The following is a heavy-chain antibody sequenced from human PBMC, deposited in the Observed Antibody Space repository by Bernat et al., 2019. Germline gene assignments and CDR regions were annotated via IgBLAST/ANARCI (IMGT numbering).Heavy chain of an antibody. CDR2: IKSKTDGGTT. CDR3: TPDPPIFGVVIMGGGFDY. V-gene: IGHV3-15*01. Sequence: EVQLVESGGGLVKPGGSLRLSCAASGFTFSNAWMSWVRQAPGKGLEWVGRIKSKTDGGTTDYAAPVKGRFTISRDDSKNTLYLQMNSLKTEDTAVYYCTPDPPIFGVVIMGGGFDYWGQGTLVTVSS. CDR1: GFTFSNAW. J-gene: IGHJ4*02. D-gene: IGHD3-3*01.